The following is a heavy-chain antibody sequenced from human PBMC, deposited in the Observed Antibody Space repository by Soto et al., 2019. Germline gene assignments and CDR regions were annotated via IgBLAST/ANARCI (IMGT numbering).Heavy chain of an antibody. Sequence: PSETLSLTCTVSGGSISSYYWSWIRQPPGKGLEWIGYIYYSGSTNYNPSLKSRVTISVDTSKNQFSLKLCSVTAADTAVYYCASSNIAAAGFYYYGMDVWGRGTTVTVSS. CDR3: ASSNIAAAGFYYYGMDV. CDR1: GGSISSYY. CDR2: IYYSGST. V-gene: IGHV4-59*01. D-gene: IGHD6-13*01. J-gene: IGHJ6*02.